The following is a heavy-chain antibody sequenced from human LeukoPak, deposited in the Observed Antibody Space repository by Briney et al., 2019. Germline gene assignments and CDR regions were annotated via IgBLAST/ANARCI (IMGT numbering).Heavy chain of an antibody. V-gene: IGHV1-18*01. J-gene: IGHJ4*02. D-gene: IGHD2-2*01. CDR3: ARDGDIVVVPAATYPYYFDY. Sequence: ASVKVSCKASGYTFTSYGISWARQAPGQGLEWMGWISAYNGNTNYAQKLQGRVTMTTDTSTSTAYMELRSLRSDDTAVYYCARDGDIVVVPAATYPYYFDYWGQGTLVTVSS. CDR2: ISAYNGNT. CDR1: GYTFTSYG.